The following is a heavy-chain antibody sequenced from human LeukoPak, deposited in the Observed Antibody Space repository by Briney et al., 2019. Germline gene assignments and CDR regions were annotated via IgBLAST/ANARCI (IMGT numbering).Heavy chain of an antibody. D-gene: IGHD3-22*01. V-gene: IGHV3-66*01. J-gene: IGHJ6*02. CDR1: GFTVSSNY. CDR2: IYSGGST. CDR3: ARGIYYDSSGYLGAYYYYGMDV. Sequence: GGSLRLSCAASGFTVSSNYMSWVRQAPGKGLEWVSVIYSGGSTYYADSVKGRFTISRDNSKNTLYLQMNSLRAEDTAVYYCARGIYYDSSGYLGAYYYYGMDVWGQGTTVTVS.